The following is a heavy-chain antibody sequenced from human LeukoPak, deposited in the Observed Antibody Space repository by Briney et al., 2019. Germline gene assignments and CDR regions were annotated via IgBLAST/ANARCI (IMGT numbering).Heavy chain of an antibody. J-gene: IGHJ4*02. CDR2: IYYSGST. Sequence: SETLSLTCTVSGGSIYSSSYYWGWIRQSPGKGLDWIGSIYYSGSTYYNPSLKSRVTISVDASKNQFSLKLTSVTAADTAVYYCARTSYYGSGSYDYWGQGTLVTVSS. V-gene: IGHV4-39*01. CDR3: ARTSYYGSGSYDY. D-gene: IGHD3-10*01. CDR1: GGSIYSSSYY.